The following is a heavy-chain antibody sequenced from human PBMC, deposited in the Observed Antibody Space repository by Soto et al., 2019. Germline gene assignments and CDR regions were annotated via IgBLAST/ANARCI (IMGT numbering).Heavy chain of an antibody. CDR1: EXTFSSYG. D-gene: IGHD5-18*01. CDR3: AKEGAMVPKEFDY. Sequence: GSLRLSCAASEXTFSSYGMDWVRQAPGKGLEWVAVISYEGSNKYYADSVKGRFTISRDNSTKTLYLQMNSLRAEDTDAYYCAKEGAMVPKEFDYWGQGTLVTVSS. V-gene: IGHV3-30*18. CDR2: ISYEGSNK. J-gene: IGHJ4*02.